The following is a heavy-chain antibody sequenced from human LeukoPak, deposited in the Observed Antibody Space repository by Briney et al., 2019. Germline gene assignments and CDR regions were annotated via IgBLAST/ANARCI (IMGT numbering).Heavy chain of an antibody. CDR2: MNPNSGNT. V-gene: IGHV1-8*01. D-gene: IGHD4/OR15-4a*01. CDR1: GYTFTSYD. CDR3: ARGRERKLTRRINDY. J-gene: IGHJ4*02. Sequence: ASVKVSCKASGYTFTSYDINWVRQAPGQGLEWMGWMNPNSGNTGYAQKFQGRVTMTRNTSISTAYMELSSLRSEDTAVYYCARGRERKLTRRINDYWGQGTLVTVSS.